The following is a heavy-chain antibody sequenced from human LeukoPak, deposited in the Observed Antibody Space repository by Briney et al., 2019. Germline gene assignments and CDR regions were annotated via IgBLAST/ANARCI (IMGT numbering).Heavy chain of an antibody. CDR2: IIPIFGKA. CDR3: ARTPSEMVLTGYYFDY. Sequence: ASVKVSCKASGGTFSSYAISWVRQPPGQGLEGMGGIIPIFGKANYAQKFQGRVTITADESTSTAYMELSSLRSEDTAVYYCARTPSEMVLTGYYFDYWGQGTLVTVSS. CDR1: GGTFSSYA. J-gene: IGHJ4*02. D-gene: IGHD5-24*01. V-gene: IGHV1-69*13.